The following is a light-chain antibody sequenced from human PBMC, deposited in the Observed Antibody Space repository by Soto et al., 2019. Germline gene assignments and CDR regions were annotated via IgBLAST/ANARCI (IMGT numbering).Light chain of an antibody. J-gene: IGLJ2*01. V-gene: IGLV1-40*01. CDR2: GNS. CDR1: SSNIGAGYH. Sequence: QSVLTQPPSVSGAPGQRVTISCTGSSSNIGAGYHVHWYQQLPGTAPKLLIYGNSNRPSGVPDRFSGSKSGTSASLAITGLQAEDEADYYCQSYDSSHVVFGGGTKVTVL. CDR3: QSYDSSHVV.